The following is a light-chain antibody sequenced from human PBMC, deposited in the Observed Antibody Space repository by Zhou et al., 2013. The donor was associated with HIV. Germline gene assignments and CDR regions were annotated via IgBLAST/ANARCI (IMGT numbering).Light chain of an antibody. CDR2: DAS. Sequence: EIVLTQSPGTLSLSPGERATLSCRASQSVSSGYLAWYQQKPGQPPRLLIYDASNRATGIPARFSGSGSGTDFTLTISSLEPEDFAVYYCQQRSNWPTFGQGTKVEIK. CDR1: QSVSSGY. J-gene: IGKJ1*01. CDR3: QQRSNWPT. V-gene: IGKV3-11*01.